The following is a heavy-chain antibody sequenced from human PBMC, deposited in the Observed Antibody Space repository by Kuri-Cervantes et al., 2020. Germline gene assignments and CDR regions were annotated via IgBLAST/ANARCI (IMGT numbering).Heavy chain of an antibody. Sequence: GESLKISCAASGFTFSSYWMSWVRQAPGKGLEWVANINQDGSEKYYVDSVKGRFTISRDNSKNTLYLQMNSLRAEDTAVYYCAKDELWFGELFHYGMDVWGQGTTVTVSS. CDR1: GFTFSSYW. J-gene: IGHJ6*02. CDR3: AKDELWFGELFHYGMDV. V-gene: IGHV3-7*01. D-gene: IGHD3-10*01. CDR2: INQDGSEK.